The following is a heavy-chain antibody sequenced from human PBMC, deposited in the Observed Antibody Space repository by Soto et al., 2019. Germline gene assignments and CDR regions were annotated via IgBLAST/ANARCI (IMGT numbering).Heavy chain of an antibody. D-gene: IGHD3-10*01. CDR1: GFTFSAFP. CDR2: IRSRINGHAT. CDR3: VRQSTEGYRKNNWFAT. Sequence: EMKLVESGGGLVRPGGSLQLSCKASGFTFSAFPIHWVRQASGKGLEWVGRIRSRINGHATAYGESVTGRFTISRDDSRDTAYLQMTTLKIEDTAVYYCVRQSTEGYRKNNWFATWGQGTLVTVSS. J-gene: IGHJ5*02. V-gene: IGHV3-73*02.